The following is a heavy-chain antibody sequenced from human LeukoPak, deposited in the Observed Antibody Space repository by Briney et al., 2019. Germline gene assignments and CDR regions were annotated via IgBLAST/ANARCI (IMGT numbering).Heavy chain of an antibody. Sequence: ASAKVSCKASGYTFTSYYMHWVRQAPGQGLEWMGIINPSGGSTSYAQKFQGRVTMTRDMSTSTVYMELSSLRSEDTAVYYCAREEVYDSSGRGWFDPWGQGTLVTVSS. V-gene: IGHV1-46*01. CDR1: GYTFTSYY. J-gene: IGHJ5*02. CDR3: AREEVYDSSGRGWFDP. CDR2: INPSGGST. D-gene: IGHD3-22*01.